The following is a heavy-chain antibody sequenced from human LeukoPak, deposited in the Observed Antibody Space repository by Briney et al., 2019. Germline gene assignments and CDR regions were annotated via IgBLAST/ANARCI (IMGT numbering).Heavy chain of an antibody. J-gene: IGHJ4*02. Sequence: PGGSLRLSCAASGFTFSTYNMNWVRQAPGKGLEWVSSISSGGSLIYYADSVKGRFTISRDNAKNSLYLQMNSLRAEDTAVYYCARDMVAISGVVTFDYWGQGTLVTVSS. V-gene: IGHV3-48*01. D-gene: IGHD3-3*01. CDR1: GFTFSTYN. CDR2: ISSGGSLI. CDR3: ARDMVAISGVVTFDY.